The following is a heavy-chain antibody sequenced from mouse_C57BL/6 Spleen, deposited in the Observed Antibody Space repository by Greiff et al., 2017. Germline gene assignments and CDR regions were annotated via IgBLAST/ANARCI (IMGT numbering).Heavy chain of an antibody. Sequence: EVQLVESGPELVKPGASVKMSCKASGYTFTDYNMHWVKQSHGKSLEWIGYINPNNGGTSYNQKFKGKATLTVNKSSSTAYMELRSLTSEDSAVYYCARPLDWYFDVWGTGTTVTVSS. CDR1: GYTFTDYN. D-gene: IGHD4-1*01. J-gene: IGHJ1*03. CDR2: INPNNGGT. V-gene: IGHV1-22*01. CDR3: ARPLDWYFDV.